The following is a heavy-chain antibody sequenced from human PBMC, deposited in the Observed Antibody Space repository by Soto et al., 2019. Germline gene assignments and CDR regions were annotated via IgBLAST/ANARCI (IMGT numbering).Heavy chain of an antibody. CDR1: RGSITSNY. J-gene: IGHJ6*02. V-gene: IGHV4-59*01. CDR2: IYSSGST. Sequence: SETLSLTCTVSRGSITSNYWSWIRQPPGKGLEWIGYIYSSGSTKYNPSLKSRVTISLDTSKNHFSLRLSSVTAADTAVYYCARVPYFYYGMDVWGQGTTVTVSS. CDR3: ARVPYFYYGMDV.